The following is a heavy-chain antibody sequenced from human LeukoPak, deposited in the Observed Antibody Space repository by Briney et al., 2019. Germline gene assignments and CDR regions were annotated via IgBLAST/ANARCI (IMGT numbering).Heavy chain of an antibody. D-gene: IGHD3-16*02. J-gene: IGHJ4*02. CDR1: GFTFSSYG. Sequence: PGGSLRLSCAASGFTFSSYGMHWVRQAPGKGLEWVAAIWYDGSIQYYADSVKGRFTISRDNSKNTLYLQMDSLRAEDTAVYYCARGGQASVWGSYRYTLDYWGQGTLVTVSS. CDR2: IWYDGSIQ. V-gene: IGHV3-33*01. CDR3: ARGGQASVWGSYRYTLDY.